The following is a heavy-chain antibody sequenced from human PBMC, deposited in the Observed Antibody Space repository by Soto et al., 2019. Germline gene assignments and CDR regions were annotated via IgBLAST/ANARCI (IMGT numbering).Heavy chain of an antibody. CDR3: VNGDYY. Sequence: EEQLVESGGGLVQPGGSLRLSCAASGVTFSNHVMNWVRQAPGRGLEWVSSINRDFNTYYADSVKGRFTISRDNAKHSLSLQMNSLRADATAVYYCVNGDYYVGQGTLVTVSS. J-gene: IGHJ4*02. D-gene: IGHD4-17*01. CDR1: GVTFSNHV. V-gene: IGHV3-48*01. CDR2: INRDFNT.